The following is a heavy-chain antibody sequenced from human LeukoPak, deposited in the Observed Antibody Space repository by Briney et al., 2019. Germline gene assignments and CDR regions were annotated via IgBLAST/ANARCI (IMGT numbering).Heavy chain of an antibody. CDR3: AKEGDGSPTFDY. CDR1: GFTFSNYG. CDR2: ISYDGSNK. V-gene: IGHV3-30*18. Sequence: GRSLRLSCAASGFTFSNYGIHWIRQAPGKGLEWVAVISYDGSNKYYADSVKGRFTISRDNFKNTLYLQMNSLRAEDTAVYYCAKEGDGSPTFDYWGQGSLVTVSS. J-gene: IGHJ4*02. D-gene: IGHD2-21*01.